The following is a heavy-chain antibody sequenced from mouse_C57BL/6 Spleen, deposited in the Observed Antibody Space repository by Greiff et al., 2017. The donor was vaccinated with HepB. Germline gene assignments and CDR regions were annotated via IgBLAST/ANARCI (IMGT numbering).Heavy chain of an antibody. CDR1: GFTFSSYG. V-gene: IGHV5-6*01. CDR3: ASLTAFAY. J-gene: IGHJ3*01. D-gene: IGHD4-1*01. CDR2: ISSGGSYT. Sequence: EVHLVEPGGDLVKPGGSLKLSCAASGFTFSSYGMSWVRQTPDKRLEWVATISSGGSYTYYPDSVKGRLTITRDNAKNTLYLQMSTLKSEDTAMYYCASLTAFAYWGQGTLVTVSA.